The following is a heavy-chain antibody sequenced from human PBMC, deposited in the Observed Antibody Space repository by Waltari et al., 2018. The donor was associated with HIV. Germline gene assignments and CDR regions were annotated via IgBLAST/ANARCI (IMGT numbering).Heavy chain of an antibody. V-gene: IGHV3-23*01. CDR1: GFTFSNYA. D-gene: IGHD1-26*01. J-gene: IGHJ6*02. CDR2: IGGRGYST. CDR3: VKEQEESKTWYSYYGMDV. Sequence: EVQLLESGGGLVQPGGSLSLSCAAAGFTFSNYAINWVRQAPGKGLCCVSSIGGRGYSTYCADCVKGRFNMFRDNSKNNLYRQMNSLRAEDTAVYFWVKEQEESKTWYSYYGMDVWGQGTTVTVSS.